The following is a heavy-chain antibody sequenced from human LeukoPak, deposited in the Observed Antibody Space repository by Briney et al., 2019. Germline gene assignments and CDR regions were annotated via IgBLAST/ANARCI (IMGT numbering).Heavy chain of an antibody. CDR2: MKQDGSEI. D-gene: IGHD1-26*01. V-gene: IGHV3-7*01. J-gene: IGHJ3*02. CDR3: ARVSGDGESSYRALDI. CDR1: GFTFDDYG. Sequence: GGSLRLSCAASGFTFDDYGMSWVRQAPGKGLEWVANMKQDGSEINYVDSVKGRFTISRDNAKNSLYLQMNSLRVEDTAVYYCARVSGDGESSYRALDIWGQGTMVTVSS.